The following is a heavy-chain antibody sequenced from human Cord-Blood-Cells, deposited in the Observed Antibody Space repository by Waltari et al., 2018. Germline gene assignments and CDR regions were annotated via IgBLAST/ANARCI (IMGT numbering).Heavy chain of an antibody. CDR3: AKDRITMVRGVIDY. Sequence: EVQLLESGGGLVQPGGSLRLSCAASGFTFSSYAMSWVRQAPGKGLEWVAVIGGSGGSTYYADSGKGRFTISRDNSKNTLYLQMNSLRAEDTAVYYCAKDRITMVRGVIDYWGQGTLVTVSS. CDR2: IGGSGGST. J-gene: IGHJ4*02. D-gene: IGHD3-10*01. CDR1: GFTFSSYA. V-gene: IGHV3-23*01.